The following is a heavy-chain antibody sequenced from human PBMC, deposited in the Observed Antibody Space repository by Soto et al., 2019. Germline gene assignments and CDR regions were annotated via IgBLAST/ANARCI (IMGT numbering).Heavy chain of an antibody. CDR2: IRSKAYGGTT. D-gene: IGHD2-21*01. V-gene: IGHV3-49*03. J-gene: IGHJ4*02. CDR1: GFTFGDYA. CDR3: TSRRDLTPVDPLDY. Sequence: PGGSLRLSCTASGFTFGDYAMSWFRQAPGKGLEWVGFIRSKAYGGTTEYAASVKGRFTTSRDDSKSIAYLQMNSLKTEDTAVYYCTSRRDLTPVDPLDYWGLGTLVTVSS.